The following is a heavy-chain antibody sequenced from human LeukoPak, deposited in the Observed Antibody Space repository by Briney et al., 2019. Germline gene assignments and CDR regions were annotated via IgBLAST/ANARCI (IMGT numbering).Heavy chain of an antibody. CDR3: AKTSAGVRGGYFDY. V-gene: IGHV3-23*01. Sequence: PGGSLRLSCAVSGFTFSSYAMSWVRQAPGKGLEWDSLINVSGGNTYYADSVTGRFTISRENSKNTSFQQMTSLRAEDTAVYYCAKTSAGVRGGYFDYWGQGTLVTVSS. CDR2: INVSGGNT. D-gene: IGHD3-10*01. CDR1: GFTFSSYA. J-gene: IGHJ4*02.